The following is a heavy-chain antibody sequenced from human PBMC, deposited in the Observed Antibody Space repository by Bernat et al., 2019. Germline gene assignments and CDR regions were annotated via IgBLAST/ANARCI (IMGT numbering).Heavy chain of an antibody. J-gene: IGHJ6*02. Sequence: QVQLVESGGGLFKPGGSLRLSCAASGFTFSDYYMSWIRQAPGKGLEWVSYISSSSSYTNYADSVKGRFTISRDNAKNALYLQMNSLRAEDTAVYYWARSGAAATYYYYYYGMDFWGQGTTVTVSS. CDR2: ISSSSSYT. CDR1: GFTFSDYY. V-gene: IGHV3-11*05. D-gene: IGHD2-15*01. CDR3: ARSGAAATYYYYYYGMDF.